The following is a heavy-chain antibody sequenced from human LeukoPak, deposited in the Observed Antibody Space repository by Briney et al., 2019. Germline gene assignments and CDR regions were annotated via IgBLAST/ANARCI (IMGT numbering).Heavy chain of an antibody. CDR1: GFTFNTYT. V-gene: IGHV3-21*04. D-gene: IGHD3-22*01. CDR3: ARQDRYRYYYDSSGHISH. J-gene: IGHJ1*01. CDR2: ISSGTSYI. Sequence: PGGSLRLSCAASGFTFNTYTMNWVRQAPGKGLEWVSSISSGTSYIYYADSVKGRFTISRDNAKNSLYLQMNSLRAEDTAVYYCARQDRYRYYYDSSGHISHWGQGTLVTVSS.